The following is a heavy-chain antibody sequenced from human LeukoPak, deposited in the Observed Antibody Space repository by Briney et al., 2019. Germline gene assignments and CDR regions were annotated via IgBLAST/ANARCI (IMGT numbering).Heavy chain of an antibody. CDR2: IYSGGST. V-gene: IGHV3-53*01. CDR1: GFTFSSYA. D-gene: IGHD6-13*01. J-gene: IGHJ3*02. CDR3: ARVPAAALPAFDI. Sequence: PGGSLRLSCAASGFTFSSYAMSWVRQAPGKGLEWVSVIYSGGSTYYADSVKGRFTISRDNSKNTLYLQMNSLRAEDTAVYYCARVPAAALPAFDIWGQGTMVTVSS.